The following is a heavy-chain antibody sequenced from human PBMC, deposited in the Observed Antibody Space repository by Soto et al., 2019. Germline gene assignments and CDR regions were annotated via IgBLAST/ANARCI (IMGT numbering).Heavy chain of an antibody. CDR3: ARAFYGVDL. V-gene: IGHV4-30-2*06. Sequence: LSETLSLTCTVSGGSITSGGYSWSWIRQSPGQGLEWIGYIYQSGSAFYNPSLKTRATILVDRSKNQFSLNLTSVTAADAAVYYCARAFYGVDLWGQGTTVTVSS. CDR1: GGSITSGGYS. CDR2: IYQSGSA. J-gene: IGHJ6*02.